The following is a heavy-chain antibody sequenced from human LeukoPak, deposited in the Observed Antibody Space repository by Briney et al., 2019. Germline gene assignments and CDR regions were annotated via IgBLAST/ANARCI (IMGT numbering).Heavy chain of an antibody. CDR1: GFTFSSYA. V-gene: IGHV3-23*01. Sequence: TGGSLRLSCAASGFTFSSYAMSWVRQAPGKGLEWVSAISGSGGSTYYADSVKGRFTISRDNSKNTLYLQMNSLRAEDTAVYYCAKESDGYYFTTSDYWGQGTLVTVSS. J-gene: IGHJ4*02. D-gene: IGHD3-22*01. CDR3: AKESDGYYFTTSDY. CDR2: ISGSGGST.